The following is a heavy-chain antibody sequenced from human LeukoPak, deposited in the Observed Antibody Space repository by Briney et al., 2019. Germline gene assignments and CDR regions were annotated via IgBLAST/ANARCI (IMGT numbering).Heavy chain of an antibody. CDR2: ISGSGGST. Sequence: PRGSPRLSRAASGFTPSTYTMSRVRPAPRLGLACVSAISGSGGSTYYADSVKGRFTISRDNSKNTLYLQMNSLRAEDTAVYYCAREYSYGPYYYMDVWGKGTTVTVSS. CDR1: GFTPSTYT. CDR3: AREYSYGPYYYMDV. D-gene: IGHD5-18*01. V-gene: IGHV3-23*01. J-gene: IGHJ6*03.